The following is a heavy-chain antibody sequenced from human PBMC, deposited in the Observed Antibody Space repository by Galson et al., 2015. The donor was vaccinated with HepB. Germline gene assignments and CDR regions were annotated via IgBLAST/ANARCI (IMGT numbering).Heavy chain of an antibody. D-gene: IGHD3-3*01. CDR2: ISVYNGNT. J-gene: IGHJ4*02. V-gene: IGHV1-18*01. Sequence: SVKVSCKASGYTFTTYGISWVRQAPGQGLEWMGWISVYNGNTKYAQKFQGRVTITADESTSTAYMELSSLRSEDTAVYYCARDSGALEWSAPFDYWGQGTLVTVSS. CDR1: GYTFTTYG. CDR3: ARDSGALEWSAPFDY.